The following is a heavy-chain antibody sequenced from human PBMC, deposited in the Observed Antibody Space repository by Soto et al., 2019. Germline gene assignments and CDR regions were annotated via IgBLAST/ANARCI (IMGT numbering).Heavy chain of an antibody. CDR2: ISYDGSNK. V-gene: IGHV3-30-3*01. CDR3: ARKSSPDSSGYYWPTYSYYYYGMDV. J-gene: IGHJ6*02. Sequence: QVQLVESGGGVVQPGRSLRLSCAASGFTFSSYAMHWVRQAPGKGLEWVAVISYDGSNKYYADSVKGRFTISRDNSKNTLYLQLNSLRAEDTAVYYCARKSSPDSSGYYWPTYSYYYYGMDVWGQGTTVTVSS. CDR1: GFTFSSYA. D-gene: IGHD3-22*01.